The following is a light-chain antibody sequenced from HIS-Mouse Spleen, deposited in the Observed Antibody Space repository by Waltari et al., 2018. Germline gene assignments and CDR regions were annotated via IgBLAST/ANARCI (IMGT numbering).Light chain of an antibody. V-gene: IGLV1-44*01. CDR1: SSNLGSNT. Sequence: QSVLTQPPSASGTPGQRVTISCSGRSSNLGSNTVNWYQQLPGTAPKLLIYSNNQRPSGVPDRVSGAKSGTSASLAISGLQSEDEADYYCAAWDDSLNGWVFGGGTKLTVL. CDR3: AAWDDSLNGWV. CDR2: SNN. J-gene: IGLJ3*02.